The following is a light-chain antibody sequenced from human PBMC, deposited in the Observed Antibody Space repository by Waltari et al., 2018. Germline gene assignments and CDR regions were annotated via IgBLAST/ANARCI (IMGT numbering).Light chain of an antibody. CDR3: HALNSVGNGYV. J-gene: IGLJ1*01. CDR1: ALPTKY. Sequence: SNELTQPPSVSVSPGQTARITCSGDALPTKYASWYQQKSGQAPVLGIYEETTRPSGIPESFAGSSAGTVATWTISGAQVEDEADYYCHALNSVGNGYVFGTGTKFTVL. V-gene: IGLV3-10*01. CDR2: EET.